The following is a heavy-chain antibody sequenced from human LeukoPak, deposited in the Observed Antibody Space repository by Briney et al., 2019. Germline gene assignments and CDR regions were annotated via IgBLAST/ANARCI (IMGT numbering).Heavy chain of an antibody. D-gene: IGHD5-18*01. Sequence: GGSLRLSCAASEFTFRTYWMSWVRQAPGKGLEWVSSISSSSSYIYYADSVKGRFTISRDNAKNSLYLQMNSLRAEDTAVYYCARDGSYSYGSPLDYWGQGTLVTVSS. J-gene: IGHJ4*02. CDR1: EFTFRTYW. CDR3: ARDGSYSYGSPLDY. CDR2: ISSSSSYI. V-gene: IGHV3-21*01.